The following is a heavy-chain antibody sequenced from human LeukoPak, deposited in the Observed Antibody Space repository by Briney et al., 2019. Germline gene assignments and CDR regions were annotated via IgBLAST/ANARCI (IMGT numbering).Heavy chain of an antibody. D-gene: IGHD2-21*02. V-gene: IGHV1-8*02. J-gene: IGHJ5*02. CDR2: MNPNSGST. Sequence: ASVKVSCKASGGTFSSYAISWVRQAPGQGLEWVGWMNPNSGSTGYAQKFQGRVTMTRNIFMSTAYMELSSLRSEDTAVYYCARDYGGNSGRFDPWGQGTLVTVSS. CDR3: ARDYGGNSGRFDP. CDR1: GGTFSSYA.